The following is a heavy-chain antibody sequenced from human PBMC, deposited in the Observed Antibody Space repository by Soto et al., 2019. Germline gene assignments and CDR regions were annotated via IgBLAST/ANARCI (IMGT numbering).Heavy chain of an antibody. D-gene: IGHD6-6*01. CDR3: AGGSQRVWRTRSSSSGGDAFDI. Sequence: GGSLRLSCAASGFTFSSYSMNWVRQAPGKGLEWVSSISSSSSYIYYADSVKGRFTISRDNAKNSLYLQMNSLRAEDTAVYYCAGGSQRVWRTRSSSSGGDAFDIWGQGTMVTVSS. CDR1: GFTFSSYS. V-gene: IGHV3-21*01. J-gene: IGHJ3*02. CDR2: ISSSSSYI.